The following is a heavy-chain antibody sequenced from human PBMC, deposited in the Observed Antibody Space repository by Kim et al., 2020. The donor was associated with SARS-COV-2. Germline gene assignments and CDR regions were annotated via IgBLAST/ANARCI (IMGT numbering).Heavy chain of an antibody. Sequence: GGSLRLSCVASRFTFSSSAMTWVRQAPGKGLEWVSTIFGSGHGTYYADSVTGRFVVSRDNSKNTLYLQMNNLSGDDTAIYYCAMDVRITSVTFLWYFDLWGRGASVTVSS. CDR1: RFTFSSSA. V-gene: IGHV3-23*01. CDR2: IFGSGHGT. D-gene: IGHD2-2*01. CDR3: AMDVRITSVTFLWYFDL. J-gene: IGHJ2*01.